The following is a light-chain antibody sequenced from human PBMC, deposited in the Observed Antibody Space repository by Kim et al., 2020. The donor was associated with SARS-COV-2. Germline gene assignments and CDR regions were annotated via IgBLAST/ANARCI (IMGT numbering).Light chain of an antibody. J-gene: IGLJ2*01. CDR2: DTT. V-gene: IGLV7-46*01. CDR3: LLSYSGPRV. Sequence: PGRTVILTCGSSTGAVTSSHYPCWFQQKPGQIPRALIYDTTNTHSWTPARFSGSLLGGKAALTLSGAQPEDEAEYYCLLSYSGPRVFGGGTKVTVL. CDR1: TGAVTSSHY.